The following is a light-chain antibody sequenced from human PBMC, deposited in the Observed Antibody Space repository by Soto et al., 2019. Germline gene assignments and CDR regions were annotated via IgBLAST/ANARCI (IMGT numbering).Light chain of an antibody. Sequence: QSALTQPASVSGSPGQSIAISCTGSIRDVGGYSYVSWYQQHPGKAPKLMIYDVSNRRSGVSDRFSGSRSGNTASLTISGLQAEDEADYYCSSYTSSSTQVFGGGTKLTVL. V-gene: IGLV2-14*01. CDR2: DVS. CDR1: IRDVGGYSY. J-gene: IGLJ2*01. CDR3: SSYTSSSTQV.